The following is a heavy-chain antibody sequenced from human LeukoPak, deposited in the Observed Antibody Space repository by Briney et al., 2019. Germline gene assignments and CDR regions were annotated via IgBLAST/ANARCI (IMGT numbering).Heavy chain of an antibody. V-gene: IGHV2-5*02. CDR3: AHSYSSGWYRGFQH. J-gene: IGHJ1*01. CDR2: IYWDDDK. Sequence: SGPTLVNPTQTLTLTCTFSGFSLSTSGVGVGWIRQPPRKALERLALIYWDDDKRYSPSLKSRLTITKDTSKNQVVLTMTNMDPVDTATYYCAHSYSSGWYRGFQHWGQGTLVTVSS. D-gene: IGHD6-19*01. CDR1: GFSLSTSGVG.